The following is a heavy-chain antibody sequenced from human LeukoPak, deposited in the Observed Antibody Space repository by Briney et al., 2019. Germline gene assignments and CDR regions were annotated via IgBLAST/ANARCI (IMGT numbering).Heavy chain of an antibody. CDR2: ISGSGGST. J-gene: IGHJ4*02. Sequence: GGSLRLSCAVSGFTFSNYGMSWVRQAPGKGLEWVSVISGSGGSTHYADSVKGRFTISRDNSKNTLFMQMNSLRADDTAVYYCARSVSSRFTSPRRPYYFDSWGQGTLVTVSS. CDR3: ARSVSSRFTSPRRPYYFDS. V-gene: IGHV3-23*01. D-gene: IGHD2-2*01. CDR1: GFTFSNYG.